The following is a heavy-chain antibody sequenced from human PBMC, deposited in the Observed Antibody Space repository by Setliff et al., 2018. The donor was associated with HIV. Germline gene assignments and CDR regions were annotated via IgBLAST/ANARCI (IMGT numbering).Heavy chain of an antibody. CDR1: GYTFTYPY. V-gene: IGHV1-8*02. Sequence: ASVKVSCKASGYTFTYPYLHWVRQAPGQALEWMGWINPNSDNTAYAQKFQGRLTMTRNTSTGTVYMELSSLRSEDTAVYYCARIGRTPYYYYYMDVWGKGTTVTVSS. D-gene: IGHD2-15*01. J-gene: IGHJ6*03. CDR2: INPNSDNT. CDR3: ARIGRTPYYYYYMDV.